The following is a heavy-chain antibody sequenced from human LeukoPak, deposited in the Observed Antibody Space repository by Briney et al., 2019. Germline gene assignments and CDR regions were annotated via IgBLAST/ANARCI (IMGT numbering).Heavy chain of an antibody. Sequence: PSETLSLTCTVSGYSITSGYYWGWIRQPPGKGLEWIGSSYHSGSTFYNPSLKSRVTISVDTSKNQFSLKLSSVTAADTAVYYCARVVGATTLSAFDIWGQGTMVTVSS. CDR3: ARVVGATTLSAFDI. V-gene: IGHV4-38-2*02. D-gene: IGHD1-26*01. CDR2: SYHSGST. CDR1: GYSITSGYY. J-gene: IGHJ3*02.